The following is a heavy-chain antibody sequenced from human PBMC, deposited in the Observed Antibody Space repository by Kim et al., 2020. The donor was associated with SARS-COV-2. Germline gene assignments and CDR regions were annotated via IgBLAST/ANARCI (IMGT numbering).Heavy chain of an antibody. D-gene: IGHD5-18*01. CDR3: ARVADTAMGPAPYYYGMDV. CDR2: IRSKAYGGTT. J-gene: IGHJ6*02. CDR1: GFTFGDYA. Sequence: GGSLRLSCTASGFTFGDYAMSWFRQAPGKGLEWVGFIRSKAYGGTTEYAASVKGRFTISSDDSKSLAYLQMNSLKTEDTAVYYCARVADTAMGPAPYYYGMDVWGQGTTVTVSS. V-gene: IGHV3-49*03.